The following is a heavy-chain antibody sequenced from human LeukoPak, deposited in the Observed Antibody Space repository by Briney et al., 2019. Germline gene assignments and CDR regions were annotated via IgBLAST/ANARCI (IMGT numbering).Heavy chain of an antibody. CDR3: ARREVTGGPFDY. J-gene: IGHJ4*02. Sequence: SETLSLTCAVYGGSFSGYYWSWIRQPPGKGLKWIGEINHSGSTNYNPSLNSRVTISVDTSKNQFSLKLSSVTAADAAVYYCARREVTGGPFDYWGQGTLVTVSS. CDR1: GGSFSGYY. CDR2: INHSGST. D-gene: IGHD7-27*01. V-gene: IGHV4-34*01.